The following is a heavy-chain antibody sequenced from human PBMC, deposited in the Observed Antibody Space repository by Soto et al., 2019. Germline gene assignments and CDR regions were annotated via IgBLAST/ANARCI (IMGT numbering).Heavy chain of an antibody. CDR2: INDSGTI. Sequence: HSETLSLACAVYGGSFSGFYWTWMRQTPGKGLEWIGEINDSGTINYNPSLKNRVTISIDTSKNQFSLKLSSVTAADTAVYSCARGVRGRKIFAYWGQGALVTVSS. V-gene: IGHV4-34*01. CDR1: GGSFSGFY. J-gene: IGHJ4*02. D-gene: IGHD3-10*01. CDR3: ARGVRGRKIFAY.